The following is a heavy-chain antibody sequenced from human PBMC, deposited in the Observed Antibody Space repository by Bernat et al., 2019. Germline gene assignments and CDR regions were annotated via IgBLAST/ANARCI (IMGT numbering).Heavy chain of an antibody. V-gene: IGHV3-23*01. D-gene: IGHD3-10*01. CDR1: GFIFSTHA. Sequence: EVQLLESGGGLVQPGGSLRLSCATSGFIFSTHAMSWVLQGPREGLEWVATISGSGSTTYYADSVKGRFTISRDNSKNTLYLQMSSLRVEDTAVYYCAKTQISLVRGVITPTWFDPWGLGTLVTVSS. CDR2: ISGSGSTT. CDR3: AKTQISLVRGVITPTWFDP. J-gene: IGHJ5*02.